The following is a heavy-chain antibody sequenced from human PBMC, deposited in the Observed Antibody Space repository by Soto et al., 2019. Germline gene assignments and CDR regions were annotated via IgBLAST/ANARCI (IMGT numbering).Heavy chain of an antibody. CDR3: VRAAGYSGNDYVYYYGMDV. D-gene: IGHD5-12*01. CDR1: GFTFSSYG. CDR2: VWYDGGNK. V-gene: IGHV3-33*01. Sequence: QVQLVESGGGVVQPGRSLRLSCAASGFTFSSYGMHWVRQAPGKGLEWVALVWYDGGNKYYADSVKGQFTISRDNSKNTLYLQMNSLRDEDTAVYYCVRAAGYSGNDYVYYYGMDVWGQGTTVTVSS. J-gene: IGHJ6*02.